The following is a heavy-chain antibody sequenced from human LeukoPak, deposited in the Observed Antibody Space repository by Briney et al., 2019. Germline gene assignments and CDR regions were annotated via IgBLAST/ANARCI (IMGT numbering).Heavy chain of an antibody. CDR1: GFTFSIYW. CDR2: IKQDGSEK. CDR3: ARAGVGSNWFDP. V-gene: IGHV3-7*01. D-gene: IGHD2-2*01. Sequence: QTGGSLRLSCAASGFTFSIYWMSWVRHAPGKGLEWVANIKQDGSEKYYVDSVKGRFTISRDNVKNSLYLQMNSLRPEDTAVYYCARAGVGSNWFDPWGQGTLVTVSS. J-gene: IGHJ5*02.